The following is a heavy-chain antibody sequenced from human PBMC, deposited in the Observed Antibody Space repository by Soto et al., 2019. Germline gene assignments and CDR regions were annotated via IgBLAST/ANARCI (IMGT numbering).Heavy chain of an antibody. Sequence: QVQLVESGGGVVQPGRSLRLSCAASGFTFSSYGMHWVRQAPGRGLEWVAGISYDGSNKYYADSVKGRFTISRDNSKNTLYLQMNSLRAEDTAVYYCAREAGWELLISAGSYYYNGMEVWGQGTTVTVSS. CDR2: ISYDGSNK. J-gene: IGHJ6*02. CDR3: AREAGWELLISAGSYYYNGMEV. D-gene: IGHD1-26*01. CDR1: GFTFSSYG. V-gene: IGHV3-30*03.